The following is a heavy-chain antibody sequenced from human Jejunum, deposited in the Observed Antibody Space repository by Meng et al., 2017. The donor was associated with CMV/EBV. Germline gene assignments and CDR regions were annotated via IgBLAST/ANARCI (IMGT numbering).Heavy chain of an antibody. V-gene: IGHV3-30-3*01. D-gene: IGHD2-2*01. Sequence: FTFSRYTMHWVRQAPGKGLEWVAVISYDGGNKYYADSVKDRFTISRDNSNNTLYLQLDSLRAEDTAVYYCARDRTSVVVPAALLYWGQGTLVTVSS. CDR1: FTFSRYT. CDR3: ARDRTSVVVPAALLY. CDR2: ISYDGGNK. J-gene: IGHJ4*02.